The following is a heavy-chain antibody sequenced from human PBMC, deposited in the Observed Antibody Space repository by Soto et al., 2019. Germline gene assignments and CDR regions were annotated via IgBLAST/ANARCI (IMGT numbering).Heavy chain of an antibody. CDR2: HYPGEAST. Sequence: GESLKISCKGSGYSFTSYWIGLVRQMPGKGLEWLGIHYPGEASTGYSPSFQDRVTNSCDKSISTGYLQWSSLKASDTHMYYCARHRRIQLWPRYLEYWGQGTLVT. CDR1: GYSFTSYW. D-gene: IGHD5-18*01. V-gene: IGHV5-51*01. CDR3: ARHRRIQLWPRYLEY. J-gene: IGHJ4*02.